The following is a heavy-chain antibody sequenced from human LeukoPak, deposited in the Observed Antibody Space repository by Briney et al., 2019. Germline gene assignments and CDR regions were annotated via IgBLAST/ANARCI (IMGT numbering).Heavy chain of an antibody. J-gene: IGHJ4*02. CDR1: GGSISSYY. CDR2: IYYSGST. Sequence: SETLSLTCTVSGGSISSYYWSWIRQPPGKGLEWIGYIYYSGSTNYNPSLKSRVTISVDASKNQFSLKLSSVTAADTAVYYCARGGYDILTGYYPFDYWGRGTLVTVSS. CDR3: ARGGYDILTGYYPFDY. V-gene: IGHV4-59*01. D-gene: IGHD3-9*01.